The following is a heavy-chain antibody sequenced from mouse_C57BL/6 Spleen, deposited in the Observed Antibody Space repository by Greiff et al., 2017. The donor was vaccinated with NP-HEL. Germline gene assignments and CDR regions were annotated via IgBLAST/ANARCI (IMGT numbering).Heavy chain of an antibody. CDR3: ARNPGFYYYAMDY. D-gene: IGHD4-1*01. Sequence: VQLVESGAELAKPGASVKLSCKASGYTFTSYWMHWVKQRPGQGLEWIGYINPSSGYTKYNQKFKDKATLTADKSSSTAYMQLSSLTYEDSAVYYCARNPGFYYYAMDYWGQGTSVTVSS. CDR1: GYTFTSYW. CDR2: INPSSGYT. J-gene: IGHJ4*01. V-gene: IGHV1-7*01.